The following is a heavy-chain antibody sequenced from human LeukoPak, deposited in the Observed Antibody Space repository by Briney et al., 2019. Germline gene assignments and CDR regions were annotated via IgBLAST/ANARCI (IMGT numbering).Heavy chain of an antibody. CDR3: AKSGLLSINDY. Sequence: GGSLRLSCAASGFTFSSYAMSWVRQAPGKGLEWVSAISGSGGTTYYADSVKGRFTISRDNSKNTLYLQMSSLRAEDTAVYYCAKSGLLSINDYWGQGTLVTVSS. V-gene: IGHV3-23*01. CDR2: ISGSGGTT. D-gene: IGHD3-10*01. J-gene: IGHJ4*02. CDR1: GFTFSSYA.